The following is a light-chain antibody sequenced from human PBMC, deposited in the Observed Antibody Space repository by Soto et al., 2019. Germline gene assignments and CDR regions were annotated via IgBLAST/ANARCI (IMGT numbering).Light chain of an antibody. CDR1: SGHSNYA. Sequence: QLVLTQSPSASASLGASVTLTCTLSSGHSNYAIAWHQQQPEKGPRYLMKLNSDGSHNKGDGIPDRFSGSRSGAERYLTIASLQSDDDADYYCQTWGTDTRVFGGGTKLTVL. CDR3: QTWGTDTRV. V-gene: IGLV4-69*01. CDR2: LNSDGSH. J-gene: IGLJ3*02.